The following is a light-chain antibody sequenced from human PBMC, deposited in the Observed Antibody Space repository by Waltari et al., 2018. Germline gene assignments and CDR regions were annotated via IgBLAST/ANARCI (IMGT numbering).Light chain of an antibody. J-gene: IGLJ3*02. CDR3: SSYTSSSTLV. V-gene: IGLV2-14*01. CDR2: DVS. Sequence: QSALTQPASVSGSPGQWLTISCTASNSDVGTYTSVPWYQQHPGKAPKLMIYDVSKGPSGVSDRFSGSKSGNTASLTISGLQAEDEADYYCSSYTSSSTLVFGGGTKVTVL. CDR1: NSDVGTYTS.